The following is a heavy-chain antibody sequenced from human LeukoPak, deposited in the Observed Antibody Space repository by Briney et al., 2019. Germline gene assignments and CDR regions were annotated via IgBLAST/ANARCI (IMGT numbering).Heavy chain of an antibody. V-gene: IGHV1-69*04. D-gene: IGHD3-16*01. CDR1: GGTFSSYA. Sequence: GSSVKVSCKASGGTFSSYAISWVRQAPGQGLEWMGRIIPILGIANYAQKFQGRVTITADKSTSTAYMELSSLRSEDTAVYYCARARLRSSFDLDIWGQGTMVTVSS. CDR3: ARARLRSSFDLDI. CDR2: IIPILGIA. J-gene: IGHJ3*02.